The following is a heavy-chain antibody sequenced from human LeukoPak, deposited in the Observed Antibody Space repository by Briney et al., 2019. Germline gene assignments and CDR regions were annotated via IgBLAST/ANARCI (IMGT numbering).Heavy chain of an antibody. CDR3: ARAKVSSGWYEILDY. D-gene: IGHD6-19*01. CDR1: GFTFDGYG. Sequence: GGSLRLSCAASGFTFDGYGMSWVRQAPGKGLEWVSGITWNGGSTGYADSVKGRFTISRDNAKNSLYLQMNSLRAEDTALYYCARAKVSSGWYEILDYWGQGTLVTVSS. V-gene: IGHV3-20*04. J-gene: IGHJ4*02. CDR2: ITWNGGST.